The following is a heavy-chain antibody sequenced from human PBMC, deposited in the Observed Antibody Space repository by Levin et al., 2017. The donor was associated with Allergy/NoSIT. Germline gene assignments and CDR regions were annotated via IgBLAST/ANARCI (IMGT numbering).Heavy chain of an antibody. D-gene: IGHD4-17*01. CDR2: ISGYNGHT. CDR1: GYSFSSYG. V-gene: IGHV1-18*01. Sequence: GASVKVSCKASGYSFSSYGISWVRQAPGQGLEWMGWISGYNGHTRYGPTLQGRGTLTTDVSTSTAYMEVRSLRFDDTAVYYCARDNWSNQDADYDPLDHWGQGTLVTVSS. J-gene: IGHJ4*02. CDR3: ARDNWSNQDADYDPLDH.